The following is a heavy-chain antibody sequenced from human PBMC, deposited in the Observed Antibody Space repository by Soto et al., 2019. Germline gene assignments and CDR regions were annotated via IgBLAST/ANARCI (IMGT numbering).Heavy chain of an antibody. D-gene: IGHD2-2*01. CDR1: GYTFSSYG. CDR2: ISAYNGNT. CDR3: ARVNGYSRSPRCFVVRSYTMDV. Sequence: QVQLVQSGAEVKKPGASVKVSCKASGYTFSSYGISWVRQAPGQGLEWMGWISAYNGNTNYAQKLQGRVTMTTDTYTSTAYMELRRLRSDDTAVDYCARVNGYSRSPRCFVVRSYTMDVWGQGTTVTVSS. V-gene: IGHV1-18*01. J-gene: IGHJ6*02.